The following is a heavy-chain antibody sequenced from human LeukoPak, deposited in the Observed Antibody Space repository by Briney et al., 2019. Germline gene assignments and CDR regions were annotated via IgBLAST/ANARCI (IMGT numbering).Heavy chain of an antibody. CDR2: MNPNSGNT. CDR1: GYTFTSYD. J-gene: IGHJ6*03. Sequence: ASVKVSCKASGYTFTSYDINWVRQATGQGLEWMGWMNPNSGNTGYAQKFQGRVTMTRNTPISTAYMELSSLRSEDTAVYYCARRTGYYYYMDVWGKGTTVTVSS. CDR3: ARRTGYYYYMDV. V-gene: IGHV1-8*01. D-gene: IGHD3-10*01.